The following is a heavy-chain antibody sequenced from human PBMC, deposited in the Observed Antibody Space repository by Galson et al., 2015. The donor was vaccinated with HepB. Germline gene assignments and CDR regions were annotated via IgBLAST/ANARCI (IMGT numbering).Heavy chain of an antibody. D-gene: IGHD3-9*01. V-gene: IGHV6-1*01. CDR2: TYYRSKWYN. CDR1: GDSVSSNSAA. CDR3: ARGPDYDISPECAFDI. J-gene: IGHJ3*02. Sequence: CAISGDSVSSNSAAWNWIRQSPSRGLEWLGRTYYRSKWYNDYAVSVKSRITINPDTSKNQFSLQLNSVTPEGTAVYYCARGPDYDISPECAFDIWGQGTMVTVSS.